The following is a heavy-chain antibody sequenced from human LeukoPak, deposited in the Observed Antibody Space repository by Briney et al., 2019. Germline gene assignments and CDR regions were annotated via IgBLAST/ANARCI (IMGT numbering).Heavy chain of an antibody. Sequence: PGGSLRLSCAASGFTFSSYGMHWVRQAPGKGLEWVAVIWYDGSNEYYADSVKGRFTISRDNSKNTLYLQMNSLRGADTAVYYCAKDSSSGWFDYWGQGTLVTVSS. CDR2: IWYDGSNE. J-gene: IGHJ4*02. CDR3: AKDSSSGWFDY. V-gene: IGHV3-33*06. CDR1: GFTFSSYG. D-gene: IGHD6-19*01.